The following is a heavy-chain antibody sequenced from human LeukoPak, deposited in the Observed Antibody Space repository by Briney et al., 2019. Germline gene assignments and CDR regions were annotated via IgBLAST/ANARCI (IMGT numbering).Heavy chain of an antibody. V-gene: IGHV3-7*01. J-gene: IGHJ4*02. Sequence: GGSLRLSCAASGFTFSTYWMAWVRQTPGKGLEWVANIKGDESARHQADSVKGRFTISRDNAQNSVYLQMSSLRGEDTAVYYCARDVGGSLDYWGQGTLVTVSS. CDR2: IKGDESAR. CDR3: ARDVGGSLDY. D-gene: IGHD1-26*01. CDR1: GFTFSTYW.